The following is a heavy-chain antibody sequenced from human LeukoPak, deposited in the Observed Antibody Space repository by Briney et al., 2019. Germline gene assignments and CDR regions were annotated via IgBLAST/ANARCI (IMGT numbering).Heavy chain of an antibody. CDR2: SGGSGGAT. CDR1: GFTFGTFG. CDR3: AKGKDFNGYYVDS. Sequence: PGGSLGLSWAAPGFTFGTFGMIGVRKSPETGLNGSQPSGGSGGATHYAESVKGRFTISRDNSKNTLYLEMSRLRADDTAVYYCAKGKDFNGYYVDSWGQGTLVTVSS. J-gene: IGHJ4*02. D-gene: IGHD3-3*01. V-gene: IGHV3-23*01.